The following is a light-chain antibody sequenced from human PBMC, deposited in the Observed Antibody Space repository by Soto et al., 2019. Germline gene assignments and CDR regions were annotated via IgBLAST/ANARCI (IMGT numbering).Light chain of an antibody. CDR2: GAS. CDR1: QSVTSSY. Sequence: ESVLTQSPGTLSLSPGERATLSCMASQSVTSSYFAWYQQKPGQAPRLLIYGASSRATGIPDRFSGSGSGTDFTLNISRLEPEDFAVYYCQQYGSSPRAFGQGTKVEIK. CDR3: QQYGSSPRA. V-gene: IGKV3-20*01. J-gene: IGKJ1*01.